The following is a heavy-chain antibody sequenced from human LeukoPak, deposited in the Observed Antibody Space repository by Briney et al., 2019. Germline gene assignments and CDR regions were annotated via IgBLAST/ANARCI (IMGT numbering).Heavy chain of an antibody. Sequence: ALGKVSCKASGYTFTSYGISWVRKAPGQGLEWMGWISAYNGNTNYAQKLQGRVTMTTATSTSTASMELRSLRSDDTAVYYCARGGSGSYVTHWGQGTLVTVSS. J-gene: IGHJ4*02. CDR2: ISAYNGNT. D-gene: IGHD1-26*01. V-gene: IGHV1-18*01. CDR1: GYTFTSYG. CDR3: ARGGSGSYVTH.